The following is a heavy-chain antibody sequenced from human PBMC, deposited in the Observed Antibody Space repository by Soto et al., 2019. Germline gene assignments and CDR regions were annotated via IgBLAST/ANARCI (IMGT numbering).Heavy chain of an antibody. J-gene: IGHJ4*02. Sequence: VQLLESGGGLIQPGGSLRLSCAASGFTFSAYALSWVRQVPGKGLEWVSATTPRGGATYYADSVKGRFTISRDNSKSTLFLQMNSLRGEDTALYYCARGSYGDYDYWGQGAPVTVSS. CDR1: GFTFSAYA. CDR2: TTPRGGAT. CDR3: ARGSYGDYDY. D-gene: IGHD4-17*01. V-gene: IGHV3-23*01.